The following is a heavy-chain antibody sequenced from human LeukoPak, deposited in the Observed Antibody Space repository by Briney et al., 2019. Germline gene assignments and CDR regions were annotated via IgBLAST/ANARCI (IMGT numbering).Heavy chain of an antibody. CDR1: GGSISSSSYY. V-gene: IGHV4-39*07. Sequence: SETLSLTCTVSGGSISSSSYYWGWIRQPPGKGLEWIGSIYYSGSTYYNPSLKSRVTISVDTSKNQFSLKLSSVTAADTAVYYCARGFYCSGGSCSPFDYWGQGTLVTVSS. J-gene: IGHJ4*02. D-gene: IGHD2-15*01. CDR3: ARGFYCSGGSCSPFDY. CDR2: IYYSGST.